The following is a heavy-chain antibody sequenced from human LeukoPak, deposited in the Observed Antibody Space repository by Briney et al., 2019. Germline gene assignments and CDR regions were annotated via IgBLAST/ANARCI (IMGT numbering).Heavy chain of an antibody. CDR1: GFKFSSYS. CDR3: VRDEPGGEVYKY. CDR2: ISPSGNYM. V-gene: IGHV3-21*06. D-gene: IGHD2-21*01. J-gene: IGHJ4*02. Sequence: GGSLRLSCLTSGFKFSSYSMNWVRQAPGKGLEWVSSISPSGNYMHFADSVKGRFTVSRDNAHSTLYLQMSSLQVQDTALYYCVRDEPGGEVYKYWGQGTLITVSS.